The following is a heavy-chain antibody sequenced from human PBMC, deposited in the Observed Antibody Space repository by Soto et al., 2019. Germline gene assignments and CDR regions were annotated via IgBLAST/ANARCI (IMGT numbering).Heavy chain of an antibody. CDR2: ISYDGSNK. V-gene: IGHV3-30*18. CDR3: AKDWSSSWYGGYFDY. Sequence: GGSLRLSCAASGFTFSSYGMHWVRQAPGKGLEWVAVISYDGSNKYYADSVKGRFTISRDNSKNTLYLQMNSLRAEDTAVYYCAKDWSSSWYGGYFDYWGQGTLVTVSS. CDR1: GFTFSSYG. D-gene: IGHD6-13*01. J-gene: IGHJ4*02.